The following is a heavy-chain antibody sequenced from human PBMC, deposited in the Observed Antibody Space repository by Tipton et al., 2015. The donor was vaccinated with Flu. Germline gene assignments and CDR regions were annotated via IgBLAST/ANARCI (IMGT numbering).Heavy chain of an antibody. D-gene: IGHD2-8*02. J-gene: IGHJ4*02. V-gene: IGHV1-46*02. CDR1: GYTFNNYY. CDR3: ARVTGLTTFDH. Sequence: QLVQSGAEVKKPGASVNISCKASGYTFNNYYVLWVRQAPGQGLEWMGLINPSGGGTTYAQRLQGRIIMTRDTSTCTVYMEVNSLKSEDTAVYYCARVTGLTTFDHWGQGTLVTVSS. CDR2: INPSGGGT.